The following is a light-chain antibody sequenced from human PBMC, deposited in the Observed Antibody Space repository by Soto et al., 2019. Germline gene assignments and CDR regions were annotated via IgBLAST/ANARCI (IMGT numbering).Light chain of an antibody. V-gene: IGLV2-14*01. CDR1: SSDVGAYNY. Sequence: SVLTQPASVSGAPGQAITISCTGTSSDVGAYNYVSWYQQHPGKAPKLMIYDVSNRPSGVSNRFSGSKSGNTASLTISGLQAEDEADYYCTSYTSSRTRVFGTGTKSPS. CDR3: TSYTSSRTRV. J-gene: IGLJ1*01. CDR2: DVS.